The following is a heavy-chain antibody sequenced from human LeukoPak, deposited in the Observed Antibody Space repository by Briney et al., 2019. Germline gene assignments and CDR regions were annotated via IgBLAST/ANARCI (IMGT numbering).Heavy chain of an antibody. CDR1: GFTFTNAW. CDR3: TTEVRGYGMDV. V-gene: IGHV3-15*05. J-gene: IGHJ6*02. Sequence: PGGSLRLSCAASGFTFTNAWMNWVRQAPGKGLEWVGRIKSRYEGLTTDYAAPVTGRFTISRLDSKNTLFLQLDSLSTEDTAVYYCTTEVRGYGMDVWGQGTTVTVSS. D-gene: IGHD3-10*01. CDR2: IKSRYEGLTT.